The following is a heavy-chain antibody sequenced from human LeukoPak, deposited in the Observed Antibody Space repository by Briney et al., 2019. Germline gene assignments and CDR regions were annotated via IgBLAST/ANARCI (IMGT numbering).Heavy chain of an antibody. J-gene: IGHJ1*01. Sequence: GGSLRLSCAASGFTFSSYAMHWVRQAPGKGLEWVAVISYDGSNKYYADSVKGRFTISRDNSKNTLYLQMNSLRAEDTAVYYCARDYYYDSSGPEDQYFQRWGQGTLVTVSS. CDR1: GFTFSSYA. V-gene: IGHV3-30*04. CDR3: ARDYYYDSSGPEDQYFQR. D-gene: IGHD3-22*01. CDR2: ISYDGSNK.